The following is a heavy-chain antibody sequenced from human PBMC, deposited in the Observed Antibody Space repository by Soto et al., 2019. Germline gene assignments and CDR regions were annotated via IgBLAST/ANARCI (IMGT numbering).Heavy chain of an antibody. D-gene: IGHD6-13*01. J-gene: IGHJ4*02. CDR3: ARYRREAVAGYTLDN. V-gene: IGHV4-59*01. CDR2: VYNSGST. Sequence: SEALSLTCTFSCGSIISNYWTWIRQPPGKGLEWIGYVYNSGSTNYNPSLKSRVTISEDTSKSQFSLKVNSMTAADTAVYYCARYRREAVAGYTLDNWGQGILVTVSS. CDR1: CGSIISNY.